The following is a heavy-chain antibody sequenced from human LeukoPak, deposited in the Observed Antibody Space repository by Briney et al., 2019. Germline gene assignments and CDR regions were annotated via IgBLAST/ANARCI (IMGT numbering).Heavy chain of an antibody. CDR3: TTYGSGRKFDY. V-gene: IGHV3-15*01. CDR1: GFTFSNAW. CDR2: IKSKTDGGTT. D-gene: IGHD3-10*01. J-gene: IGHJ4*02. Sequence: GGSLRLSCAASGFTFSNAWMSWVRQAPGKGLEWVGRIKSKTDGGTTDYAAPVKGRFTISRDDSTNTLYLQMNSLKSEDTAVYYCTTYGSGRKFDYWGQGILVTVSS.